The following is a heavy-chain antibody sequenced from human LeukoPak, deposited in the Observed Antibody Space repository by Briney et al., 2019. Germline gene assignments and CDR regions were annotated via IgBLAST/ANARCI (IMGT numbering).Heavy chain of an antibody. V-gene: IGHV4-59*11. CDR2: IYYSGST. CDR1: GGSISSHY. Sequence: SETLSLTCTVSGGSISSHYWSWIRQPPGKGLEWIEYIYYSGSTNYNSSLKSRVTISVDTSKNQFSLKLSSVTAADTAVYYCARGNWDRKYNWFDPWGQGTLVTVSS. J-gene: IGHJ5*02. D-gene: IGHD7-27*01. CDR3: ARGNWDRKYNWFDP.